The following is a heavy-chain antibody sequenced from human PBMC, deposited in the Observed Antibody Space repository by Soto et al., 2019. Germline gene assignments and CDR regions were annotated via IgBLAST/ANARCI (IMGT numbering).Heavy chain of an antibody. Sequence: PSETLSLTFTFSSASISSSSYTWGLVRQPPGEGLEWIGSIYYSGTTYYNPSLNSRVTVSVDTSKNQFSLKVTSVTAADTAVYYCARLHGYCISSSCHGHYAMDVWGQGTTVTVSS. CDR3: ARLHGYCISSSCHGHYAMDV. D-gene: IGHD2-2*01. CDR1: SASISSSSYT. CDR2: IYYSGTT. J-gene: IGHJ6*02. V-gene: IGHV4-39*01.